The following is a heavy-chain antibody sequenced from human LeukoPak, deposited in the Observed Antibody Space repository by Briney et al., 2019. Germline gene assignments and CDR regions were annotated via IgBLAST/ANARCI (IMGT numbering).Heavy chain of an antibody. Sequence: GGSLRLSCAASGFTFSSYWMSWVRQAPGKGLEWVANIKHDGSETYYVDSVKGRFTISRDNARNSLYLEMNSLRAEDTAVYYCAKPLEYWGQGTLVTVSS. J-gene: IGHJ4*02. CDR2: IKHDGSET. CDR1: GFTFSSYW. V-gene: IGHV3-7*03. CDR3: AKPLEY.